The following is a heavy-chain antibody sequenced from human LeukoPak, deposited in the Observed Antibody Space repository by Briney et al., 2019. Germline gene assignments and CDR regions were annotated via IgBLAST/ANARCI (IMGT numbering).Heavy chain of an antibody. J-gene: IGHJ3*02. CDR2: INPNSGGT. D-gene: IGHD3-9*01. V-gene: IGHV1-2*02. CDR1: GYTFTSYG. CDR3: ARPMQYYDILTGYYRVDAFDI. Sequence: ASVKVSCKASGYTFTSYGISWVRQAPGQGLEWVGWINPNSGGTNYAQKFQGRVTMTRDTSISTAYMELGRLRSDDTAVYYCARPMQYYDILTGYYRVDAFDIWGQGTMVTVSS.